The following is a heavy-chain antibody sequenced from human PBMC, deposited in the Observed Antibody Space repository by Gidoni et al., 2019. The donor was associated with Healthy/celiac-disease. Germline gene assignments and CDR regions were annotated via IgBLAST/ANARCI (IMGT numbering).Heavy chain of an antibody. CDR3: AKGRFLEWLPSTSFVP. J-gene: IGHJ5*02. CDR2: ISGSGGST. D-gene: IGHD3-3*01. V-gene: IGHV3-23*01. CDR1: GFTFSSYA. Sequence: EVQLLESGGGLVQPGGSLRLSCAASGFTFSSYAMSWVRPAPGKGLEWVSAISGSGGSTYYADSVKGRFTISRDNSKNTLYLQMNSLRAEDTAVYYCAKGRFLEWLPSTSFVPWGQGTLVTVSS.